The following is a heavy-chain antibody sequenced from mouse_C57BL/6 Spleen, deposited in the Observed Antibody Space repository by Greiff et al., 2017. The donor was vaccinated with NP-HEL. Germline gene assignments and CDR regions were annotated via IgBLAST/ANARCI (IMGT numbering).Heavy chain of an antibody. CDR2: IYPGSGST. CDR3: ASTTVVPDY. D-gene: IGHD1-1*01. Sequence: VQLQQPGAELVKPGASVKMSCKASGYTFTSYWITWVKQRPGQGLEWIGDIYPGSGSTTYNEKFKNKATLTVDTSTSTAYMQLSSLTSEDSAVYYCASTTVVPDYWGQGTTLTVSS. J-gene: IGHJ2*01. V-gene: IGHV1-55*01. CDR1: GYTFTSYW.